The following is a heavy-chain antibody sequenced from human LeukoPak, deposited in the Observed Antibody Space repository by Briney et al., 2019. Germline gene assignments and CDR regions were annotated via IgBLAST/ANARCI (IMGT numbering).Heavy chain of an antibody. CDR3: ARHIVVVTATHDAFDI. V-gene: IGHV4-30-4*01. CDR2: IYYSGST. D-gene: IGHD2-21*02. CDR1: GGSISSGDYY. Sequence: PSETLSLTCTVSGGSISSGDYYWSWIRQPPGKGLEWIGYIYYSGSTYYNPSLKSRVTISVDTSKNQFSLKLSSVTAADTAVYFCARHIVVVTATHDAFDIWGQGTMVTVSS. J-gene: IGHJ3*02.